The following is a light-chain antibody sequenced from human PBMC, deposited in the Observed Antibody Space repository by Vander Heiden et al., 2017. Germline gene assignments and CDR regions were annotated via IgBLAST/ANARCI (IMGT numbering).Light chain of an antibody. CDR3: QQYHSYPPT. J-gene: IGKJ4*01. CDR2: AAS. V-gene: IGKV1-16*02. Sequence: DIQMTQSPSSLSASVGDRVTITCRASQDISKYLVWFQQKPGKAPKSLIYAASRLQSGVPSKFSGSGSGTDFTLTINSLLPEDFATYFCQQYHSYPPTFGGGTKVEIK. CDR1: QDISKY.